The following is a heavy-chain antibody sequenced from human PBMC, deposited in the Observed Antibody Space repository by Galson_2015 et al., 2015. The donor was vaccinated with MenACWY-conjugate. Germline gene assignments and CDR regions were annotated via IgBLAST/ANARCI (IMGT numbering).Heavy chain of an antibody. V-gene: IGHV3-64*02. CDR1: GFIFTDYD. D-gene: IGHD5-18*01. J-gene: IGHJ4*02. CDR2: ISTYGGST. CDR3: ARKDGATYGYNDY. Sequence: SLRLSCAGSGFIFTDYDMHWVRQAPGKGLEYVSAISTYGGSTYYADSVKGRFTISRDNSKNMLFLQMGSLRVEDPAVYYCARKDGATYGYNDYWGQGTLVIVSS.